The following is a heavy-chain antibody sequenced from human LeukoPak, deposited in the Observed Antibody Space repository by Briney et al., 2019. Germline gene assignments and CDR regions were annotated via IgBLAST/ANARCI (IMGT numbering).Heavy chain of an antibody. CDR2: FYPGDSDT. J-gene: IGHJ4*02. V-gene: IGHV5-51*01. CDR3: ATGYDYVWGSYPKWDY. Sequence: GESLKISCKGSGYSFTSYWIGWVRQMPGKGLEWMGIFYPGDSDTRYSPSFQGQVTISADKSISTAYLQWSSLKASDTAMYYCATGYDYVWGSYPKWDYWGQGTLVTVSS. CDR1: GYSFTSYW. D-gene: IGHD3-16*01.